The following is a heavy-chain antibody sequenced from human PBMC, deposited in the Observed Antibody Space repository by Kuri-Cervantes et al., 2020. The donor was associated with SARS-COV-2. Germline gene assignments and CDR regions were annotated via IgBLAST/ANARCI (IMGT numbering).Heavy chain of an antibody. CDR2: VKTNSGNT. J-gene: IGHJ4*02. D-gene: IGHD3-3*01. V-gene: IGHV1-8*02. Sequence: GESLKISCKASGYTFTSYDINWVRQAAGQGLEWMGMVKTNSGNTLYAQIFQGRVTMTRDTSTSTVYMELSSLRSEDTAVYYCAIYDFWSGYSLHWGQGTLVTVSS. CDR1: GYTFTSYD. CDR3: AIYDFWSGYSLH.